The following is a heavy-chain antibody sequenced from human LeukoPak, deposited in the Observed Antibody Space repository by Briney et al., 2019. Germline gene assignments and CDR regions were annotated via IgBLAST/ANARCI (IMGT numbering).Heavy chain of an antibody. J-gene: IGHJ3*02. Sequence: SETLSLTCTVSSGSINSDGYYWSWIRQPAGKGLEWIGRVYSTGSANYSPSLESQVIISIDTFKNQFFLRLSSVTAADTAVYYCARVYRRDGYNYDGFDIWGQGTMVTVS. D-gene: IGHD5-24*01. CDR1: SGSINSDGYY. V-gene: IGHV4-61*02. CDR2: VYSTGSA. CDR3: ARVYRRDGYNYDGFDI.